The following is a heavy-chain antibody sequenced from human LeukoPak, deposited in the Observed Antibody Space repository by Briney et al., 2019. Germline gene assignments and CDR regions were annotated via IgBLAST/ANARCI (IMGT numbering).Heavy chain of an antibody. Sequence: ASVTVSCKASGYTFTSYGISWVRQAPGQGLEWMGWISAYNGNTNYAQKLQGRVTMTTDTSTSTAYMELRSLRSDDTAVYYCARGTSGYCSGGSCLPFDYWGQGTLVTVSS. V-gene: IGHV1-18*01. CDR3: ARGTSGYCSGGSCLPFDY. CDR2: ISAYNGNT. J-gene: IGHJ4*02. CDR1: GYTFTSYG. D-gene: IGHD2-15*01.